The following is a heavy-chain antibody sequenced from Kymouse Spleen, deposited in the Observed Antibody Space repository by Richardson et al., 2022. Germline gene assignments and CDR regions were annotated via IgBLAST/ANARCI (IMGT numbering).Heavy chain of an antibody. CDR3: ARDKRYSSSWYGMDV. V-gene: IGHV3-13*01. CDR1: GFTFSSYD. CDR2: IGTAGDT. D-gene: IGHD6-13*01. Sequence: EVQLVESGGGLVQPGGSLRLSCAASGFTFSSYDMHWVRQATGKGLEWVSAIGTAGDTYYPGSVKGRFTISRENAKNSLYLQMNSLRAGDTAVYYCARDKRYSSSWYGMDVWGQGTTVTVSS. J-gene: IGHJ6*02.